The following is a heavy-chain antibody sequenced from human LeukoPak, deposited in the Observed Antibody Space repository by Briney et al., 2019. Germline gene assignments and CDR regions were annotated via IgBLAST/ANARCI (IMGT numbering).Heavy chain of an antibody. CDR2: ISYDGSNK. CDR1: GFTFSSYG. Sequence: PGGSLRLSCAASGFTFSSYGMHWVRQAPGKGLEWVAVISYDGSNKYYADSVKGRFTISRDNSKNTLYLQMNSLRAEDTAVYYCAKEVTMIVVVNDGMDVWGQGTTVTVSS. D-gene: IGHD3-22*01. J-gene: IGHJ6*02. V-gene: IGHV3-30*18. CDR3: AKEVTMIVVVNDGMDV.